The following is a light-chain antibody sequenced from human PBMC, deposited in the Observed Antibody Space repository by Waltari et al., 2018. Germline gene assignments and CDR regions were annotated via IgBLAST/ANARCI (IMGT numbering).Light chain of an antibody. Sequence: QSALTQPASVSASPGQSITVSCSGSISDIGLFKVVSWFQQYPGKPPRLLIYEVNKWPPGISVRFSATKSCNGASLTISGLQADDEADYYCCSFTSSSTYVFGSGTTVTVL. CDR3: CSFTSSSTYV. V-gene: IGLV2-23*02. J-gene: IGLJ1*01. CDR2: EVN. CDR1: ISDIGLFKV.